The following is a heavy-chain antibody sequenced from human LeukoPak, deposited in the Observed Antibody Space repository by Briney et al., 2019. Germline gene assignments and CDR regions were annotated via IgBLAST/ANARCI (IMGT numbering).Heavy chain of an antibody. D-gene: IGHD6-19*01. CDR1: GFTFSSYW. CDR3: ARGPPGIAVAGTNIDY. V-gene: IGHV3-7*01. Sequence: GGSLRLSCAASGFTFSSYWMTWVRQAPGKGLEWVANIKQDGSEKYYVDSVKGRFTISRDNAKNSLYLQMNSLRAEDTAVYYCARGPPGIAVAGTNIDYWGQGTLVTVSS. J-gene: IGHJ4*02. CDR2: IKQDGSEK.